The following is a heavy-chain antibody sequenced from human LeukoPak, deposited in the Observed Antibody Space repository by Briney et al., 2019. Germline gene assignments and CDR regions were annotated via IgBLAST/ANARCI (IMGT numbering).Heavy chain of an antibody. CDR2: INHSGST. V-gene: IGHV4-34*01. D-gene: IGHD2-2*01. CDR3: ARGAVPAAILAYFDY. CDR1: GGSFSGYY. Sequence: SETLSLTCAVYGGSFSGYYWSWIRQPPGKGLEWIGEINHSGSTNYNPSLKSRVTISVDTSKNQFSLKLSSVTAADTAVCYCARGAVPAAILAYFDYWGQGTLVTVSS. J-gene: IGHJ4*02.